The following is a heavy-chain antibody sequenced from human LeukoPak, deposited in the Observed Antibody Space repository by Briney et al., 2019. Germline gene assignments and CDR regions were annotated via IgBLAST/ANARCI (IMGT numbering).Heavy chain of an antibody. CDR2: IYYSGSS. V-gene: IGHV4-39*01. Sequence: SETLSLTCTVSGGSISSSNYYWGWVRQPPGKGLEWIGSIYYSGSSYYNPSLKSRVTISVDTSKSRFSLKLSSVTAADTAVYYCRGYTSGYLGGDYWGQGALVTVSS. CDR3: RGYTSGYLGGDY. D-gene: IGHD5-18*01. J-gene: IGHJ4*02. CDR1: GGSISSSNYY.